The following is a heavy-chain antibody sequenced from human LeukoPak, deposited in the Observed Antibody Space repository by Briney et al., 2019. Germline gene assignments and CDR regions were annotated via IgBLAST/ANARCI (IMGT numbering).Heavy chain of an antibody. CDR3: ARENIVATILYGDYYYFDY. Sequence: PGGSLRLSCAASGLTFSSYWMSWVRQAPGKGLEWVANIKQDGSEKYYVDSGKGRFTISRENAKNSLYLQMNSLRAEDTAVYYCARENIVATILYGDYYYFDYWGQGTLVTVSS. J-gene: IGHJ4*02. D-gene: IGHD5-12*01. V-gene: IGHV3-7*01. CDR2: IKQDGSEK. CDR1: GLTFSSYW.